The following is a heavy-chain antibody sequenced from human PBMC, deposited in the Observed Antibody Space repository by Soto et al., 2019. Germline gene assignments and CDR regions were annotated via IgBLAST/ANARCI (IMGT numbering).Heavy chain of an antibody. J-gene: IGHJ6*02. CDR2: TIPILGTA. Sequence: RXSVKVSCEASGGTFSSFAINWVRQAPGQGPEWMGGTIPILGTANYAQKFQGRVTIIADETTNTASLELTSLRSEDTAVYYCARGNALDIWGQGTTVTVSS. CDR1: GGTFSSFA. CDR3: ARGNALDI. V-gene: IGHV1-69*01.